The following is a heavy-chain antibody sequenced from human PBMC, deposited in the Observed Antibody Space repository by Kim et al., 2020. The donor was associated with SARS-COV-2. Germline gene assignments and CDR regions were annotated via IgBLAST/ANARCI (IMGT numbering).Heavy chain of an antibody. Sequence: TSRVTMSVDTSKNQFSLKLSCVTAADTAVYYCARGDDSSGYYYPGPAFDIWGQGTMVTVSS. CDR3: ARGDDSSGYYYPGPAFDI. J-gene: IGHJ3*02. D-gene: IGHD3-22*01. V-gene: IGHV4-4*06.